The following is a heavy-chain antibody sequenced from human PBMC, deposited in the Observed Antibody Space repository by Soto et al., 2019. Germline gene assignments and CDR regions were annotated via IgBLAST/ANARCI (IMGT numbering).Heavy chain of an antibody. Sequence: ASVKVSCKASGYTFASYGISWVRQAPGQGLEWMGWISAYNGNTNYAQKLQGRVTMTTDTSTSTAYMELRSLRSDDTAVYYCARVPNWAAAGQWNYYGMDVWGQGTTVTVS. J-gene: IGHJ6*02. CDR2: ISAYNGNT. CDR1: GYTFASYG. CDR3: ARVPNWAAAGQWNYYGMDV. D-gene: IGHD6-13*01. V-gene: IGHV1-18*01.